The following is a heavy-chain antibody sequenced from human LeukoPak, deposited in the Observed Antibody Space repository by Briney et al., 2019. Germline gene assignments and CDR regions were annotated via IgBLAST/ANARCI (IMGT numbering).Heavy chain of an antibody. J-gene: IGHJ6*02. CDR2: IKQDGSEK. CDR3: ARVAVRGSRYFLGGVNYYGMDV. Sequence: GGSLRLSCAASGFTFSSYWMSWVRQAPGKGLEWVANIKQDGSEKYYVDSAKGRFTISRDNAKNSLYLQMNSLRAEDTAVYYCARVAVRGSRYFLGGVNYYGMDVWGQGTTVTVSS. V-gene: IGHV3-7*01. CDR1: GFTFSSYW. D-gene: IGHD6-13*01.